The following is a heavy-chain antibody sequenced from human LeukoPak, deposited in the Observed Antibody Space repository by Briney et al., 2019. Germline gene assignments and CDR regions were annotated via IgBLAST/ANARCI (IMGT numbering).Heavy chain of an antibody. CDR3: ARDLPPGIAVAGSFDY. CDR2: IWYDGSNK. CDR1: GFTFSSYG. V-gene: IGHV3-33*01. J-gene: IGHJ4*02. Sequence: GGSLRLSCAASGFTFSSYGMHWVRQAPGKGLEWVAVIWYDGSNKYYADSVKGRFTISRDNSKNTLYLQTNSLRAEDTAVYYCARDLPPGIAVAGSFDYWGQGTLVTVSS. D-gene: IGHD6-19*01.